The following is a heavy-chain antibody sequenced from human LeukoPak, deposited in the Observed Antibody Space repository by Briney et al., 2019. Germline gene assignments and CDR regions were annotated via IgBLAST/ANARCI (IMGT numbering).Heavy chain of an antibody. CDR1: GFTFSNYD. V-gene: IGHV3-30*03. J-gene: IGHJ1*01. Sequence: GGSLRLSCAASGFTFSNYDMHWVRQAPGKGLEWVAVISYDGSNKYYADSVKGRVTISRDNSKNTLYLQMNSPTDEDTAVYYCARDKSYYDRWGQGTLVTVSS. D-gene: IGHD3-22*01. CDR2: ISYDGSNK. CDR3: ARDKSYYDR.